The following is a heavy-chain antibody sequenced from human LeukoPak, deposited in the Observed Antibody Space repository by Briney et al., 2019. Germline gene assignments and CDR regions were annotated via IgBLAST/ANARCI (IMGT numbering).Heavy chain of an antibody. Sequence: SETLSLTCTVSGGSISSYYWSWIRQPPGKGLEWIGYIYTSGSTNYNPSLKGRVTISVDTSKNQFSLKLSSVTAADTAVYYCARSGYSYPLDYWGQGTLVTVSS. D-gene: IGHD5-18*01. J-gene: IGHJ4*02. CDR3: ARSGYSYPLDY. V-gene: IGHV4-4*09. CDR2: IYTSGST. CDR1: GGSISSYY.